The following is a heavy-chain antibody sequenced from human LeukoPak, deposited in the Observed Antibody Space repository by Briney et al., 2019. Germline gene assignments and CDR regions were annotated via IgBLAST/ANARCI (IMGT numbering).Heavy chain of an antibody. CDR2: ISSSSSYT. D-gene: IGHD3-9*01. V-gene: IGHV3-11*06. CDR3: ASVGRDYDILTGYYNEGDY. Sequence: GGSLRLSCAASGFTFSDYYMSWIRQAPGKGLEWVSYISSSSSYTNYADSVKGRFTISRDNAKNSLYLQMNSLRAEDTAVYYCASVGRDYDILTGYYNEGDYWGQGTLVTVSS. J-gene: IGHJ4*02. CDR1: GFTFSDYY.